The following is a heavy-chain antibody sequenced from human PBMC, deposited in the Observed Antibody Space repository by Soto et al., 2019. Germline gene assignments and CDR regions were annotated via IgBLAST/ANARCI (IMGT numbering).Heavy chain of an antibody. CDR2: IYYSGST. V-gene: IGHV4-59*01. CDR3: ARGNSGYDQFDY. CDR1: GGSISSYY. J-gene: IGHJ4*02. D-gene: IGHD5-12*01. Sequence: SETLSLTCTVSGGSISSYYWSWIRQPPGKGLEWIGYIYYSGSTNYNPSLKSRVTISVDTSKNQFSLKLSSVTAADTAVYYCARGNSGYDQFDYWGQGTLVTVSS.